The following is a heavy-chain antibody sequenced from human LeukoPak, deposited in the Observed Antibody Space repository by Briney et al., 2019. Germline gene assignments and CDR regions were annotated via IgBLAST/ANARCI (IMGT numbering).Heavy chain of an antibody. J-gene: IGHJ4*02. CDR1: GFTFSRYR. V-gene: IGHV3-48*01. Sequence: GGPLRLSCAASGFTFSRYRMNWVRQAPGKGLEWVSHISTGSSTIYYADSVKGRFTISRDDAKNSLYLQMNSLRAEDTAVYYCARDIDTGKFDYWGQGTLVTVSS. CDR3: ARDIDTGKFDY. D-gene: IGHD2-15*01. CDR2: ISTGSSTI.